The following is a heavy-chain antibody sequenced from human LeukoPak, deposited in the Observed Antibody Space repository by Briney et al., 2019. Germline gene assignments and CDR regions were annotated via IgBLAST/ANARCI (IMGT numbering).Heavy chain of an antibody. Sequence: SETLSLTCAVSGGSNSSGGYSWSWIRHPPGKGLEWIGYIYHSGSTYYNPSLKSRVTISVDRSKNQFSLKLSSVTAADTAVYYCASQSGYSYGYRHFDYWGQGTLVTVSS. CDR1: GGSNSSGGYS. CDR2: IYHSGST. D-gene: IGHD5-18*01. V-gene: IGHV4-30-2*01. CDR3: ASQSGYSYGYRHFDY. J-gene: IGHJ4*02.